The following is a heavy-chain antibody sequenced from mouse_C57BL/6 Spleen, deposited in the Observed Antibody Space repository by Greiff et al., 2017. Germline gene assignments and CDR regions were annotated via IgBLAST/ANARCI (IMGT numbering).Heavy chain of an antibody. CDR2: IYPGDGDT. CDR3: ARFPLYAMDY. Sequence: QVQLQQSGPELVKPGASVKISCKASGYAFSSSWMNWVKQRPGKGLEWIGRIYPGDGDTNYNGKFKGKATLTADKSSSTAYMQLSSLTAEDSAVYFCARFPLYAMDYWGQGTSVTVSS. CDR1: GYAFSSSW. J-gene: IGHJ4*01. V-gene: IGHV1-82*01.